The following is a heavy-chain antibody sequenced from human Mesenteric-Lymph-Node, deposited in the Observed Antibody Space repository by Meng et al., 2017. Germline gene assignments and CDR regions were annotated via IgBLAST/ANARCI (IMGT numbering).Heavy chain of an antibody. D-gene: IGHD6-13*01. CDR1: GYSFTSYW. CDR2: IYPGDSDT. J-gene: IGHJ4*02. V-gene: IGHV5-51*01. Sequence: GESLKISCKGSGYSFTSYWIGWVRQMPGKGLEWMGIIYPGDSDTRYSPSFQGQVTISADKSISTAFLQWSSLKASDTAMYYCAMSQRRIAAAVYYFDYWGQGTLVTVSS. CDR3: AMSQRRIAAAVYYFDY.